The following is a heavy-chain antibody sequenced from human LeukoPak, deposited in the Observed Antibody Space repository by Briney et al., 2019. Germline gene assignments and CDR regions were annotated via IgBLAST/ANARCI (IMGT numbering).Heavy chain of an antibody. V-gene: IGHV5-51*01. CDR1: GYRFTSYW. CDR3: ARRYCTNGVCSYFDY. D-gene: IGHD2-8*01. J-gene: IGHJ4*02. Sequence: GESLKISCKSSGYRFTSYWIGWVRQMPGKGLEWMGIIYPGDSDTRYNPSFQGQVTISADKSISTAYLQWSSLKASDTAMYYCARRYCTNGVCSYFDYWGQGTLVTVSS. CDR2: IYPGDSDT.